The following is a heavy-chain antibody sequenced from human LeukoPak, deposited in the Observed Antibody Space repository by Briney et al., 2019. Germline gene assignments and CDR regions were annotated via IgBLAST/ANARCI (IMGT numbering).Heavy chain of an antibody. CDR1: GGSISSSNYY. Sequence: SETLSLTCTVSGGSISSSNYYWGWIRQPPGKGLECIGSIYYSARTYYNPSLKSRVTISVDTSKNQFSLKLSSVTAADTAIYYCARGLGRRWLQGFDYWGQGTLVTVSS. J-gene: IGHJ4*02. V-gene: IGHV4-39*07. CDR3: ARGLGRRWLQGFDY. D-gene: IGHD5-24*01. CDR2: IYYSART.